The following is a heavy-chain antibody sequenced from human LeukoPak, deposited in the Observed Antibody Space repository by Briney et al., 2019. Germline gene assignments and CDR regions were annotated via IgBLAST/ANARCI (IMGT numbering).Heavy chain of an antibody. CDR1: GYIFTKYY. V-gene: IGHV1-46*01. CDR2: INPSSGTT. CDR3: ARDRAFAGTKEDAFDN. Sequence: ASVTVSCKASGYIFTKYYIHWVRRAPGQGLEWMGRINPSSGTTSYPQKFQGRVTMTRDTSTTTVYLDLSRLRSDDTALYYCARDRAFAGTKEDAFDNWGQGTMVTVSS. D-gene: IGHD3-3*02. J-gene: IGHJ3*02.